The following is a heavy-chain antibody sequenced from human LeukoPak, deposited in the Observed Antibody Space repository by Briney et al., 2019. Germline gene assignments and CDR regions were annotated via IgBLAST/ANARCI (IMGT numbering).Heavy chain of an antibody. J-gene: IGHJ4*02. CDR2: LSGSGYNT. CDR1: GFTFSSHP. Sequence: GGSLRLSCAASGFTFSSHPLSWVRQAPGKGLEWVSSLSGSGYNTYYADSVKGRFTISRDNSKNTVYLQMNSLRAEDTAVYYCAKDPYGTRYFDYWGQGTLVTVSS. D-gene: IGHD2-2*01. V-gene: IGHV3-23*01. CDR3: AKDPYGTRYFDY.